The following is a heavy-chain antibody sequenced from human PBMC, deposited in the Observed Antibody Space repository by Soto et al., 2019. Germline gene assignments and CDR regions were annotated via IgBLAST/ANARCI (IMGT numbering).Heavy chain of an antibody. Sequence: QVQLVQSGAEVKKPGSSVKVSCKASGGTFSTYTITWVRQAPGQGLEWMGRIIPIIGIINYAQKFQGRVTITADQFTGTAYMELTRRRSDDTAVYYCAGDPDSHYNDSHASSYPWGQGTLVTVSS. V-gene: IGHV1-69*08. CDR2: IIPIIGII. CDR1: GGTFSTYT. J-gene: IGHJ5*02. D-gene: IGHD3-22*01. CDR3: AGDPDSHYNDSHASSYP.